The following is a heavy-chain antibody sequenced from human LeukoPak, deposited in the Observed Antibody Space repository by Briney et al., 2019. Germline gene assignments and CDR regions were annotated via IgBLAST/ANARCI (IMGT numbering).Heavy chain of an antibody. CDR3: GKDPNGDYVGAFDFQR. D-gene: IGHD4-17*01. V-gene: IGHV3-23*01. CDR1: GFTFSSYS. CDR2: ITGSGATT. Sequence: GGSLRLSCAASGFTFSSYSMNWVRQAPGKGLEWVSAITGSGATTYYADSVRGRFTIYRDNSKNTLYLQMNSLRGEDTAVYYCGKDPNGDYVGAFDFQRWGQGTLVTVSS. J-gene: IGHJ1*01.